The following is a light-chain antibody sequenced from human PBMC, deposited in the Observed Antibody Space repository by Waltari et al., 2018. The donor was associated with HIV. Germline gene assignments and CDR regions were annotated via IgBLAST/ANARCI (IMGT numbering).Light chain of an antibody. CDR3: QQSYGTPRT. V-gene: IGKV1-39*01. J-gene: IGKJ1*01. Sequence: DIQMTQSPSSLSASVGDRVTITCRASQSISSYLNWYQQNPGKAPKLLIYAASSLQSGVPSRFNGSGSGTEFTLTISSLQPEDFATYYCQQSYGTPRTFGQGTKVEIK. CDR2: AAS. CDR1: QSISSY.